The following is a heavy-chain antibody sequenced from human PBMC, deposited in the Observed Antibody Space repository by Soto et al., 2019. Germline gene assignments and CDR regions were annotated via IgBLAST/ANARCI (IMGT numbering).Heavy chain of an antibody. Sequence: GASVKVSCKASGYTFTSYGISWVRQAPGQGLEWMGWISTYNGNTNYAQKVQGRVTMTRDTSTSTAYMELRSLRSDDTAVYYCARRYGGTLDYWGQGTLVTVSS. CDR3: ARRYGGTLDY. V-gene: IGHV1-18*01. D-gene: IGHD4-17*01. CDR2: ISTYNGNT. J-gene: IGHJ4*02. CDR1: GYTFTSYG.